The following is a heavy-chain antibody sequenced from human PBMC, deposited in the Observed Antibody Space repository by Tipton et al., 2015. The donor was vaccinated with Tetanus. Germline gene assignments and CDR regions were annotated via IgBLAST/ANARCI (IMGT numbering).Heavy chain of an antibody. CDR2: IDPNSGGT. CDR3: ARDRGDYIYYGMDV. CDR1: GYTFTGYY. V-gene: IGHV1-2*02. J-gene: IGHJ6*02. Sequence: QVQLVQSGAEMKKPGASVKVSCKASGYTFTGYYIYWARQVPGQGLEWMGWIDPNSGGTVYAQKFQGRVTMTRDTSISTAYMELRSLRFDDTAVYYCARDRGDYIYYGMDVWGPGTTVTVS. D-gene: IGHD3-22*01.